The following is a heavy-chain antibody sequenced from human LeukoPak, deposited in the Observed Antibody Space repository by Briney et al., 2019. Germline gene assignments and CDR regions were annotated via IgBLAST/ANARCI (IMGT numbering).Heavy chain of an antibody. J-gene: IGHJ6*03. V-gene: IGHV4-38-2*02. CDR3: ASSHIVVVPAGRGSRYFYMDV. CDR1: GYSMRSGYY. CDR2: IYHSGST. D-gene: IGHD2-2*01. Sequence: PSETLSLTCTASGYSMRSGYYWGWIRLAPGKGLEWIGSIYHSGSTYYNLSLRRRVIMSVDTSKNQFSLKVNSVTAADTAIYYCASSHIVVVPAGRGSRYFYMDVWGRGTTVAVSS.